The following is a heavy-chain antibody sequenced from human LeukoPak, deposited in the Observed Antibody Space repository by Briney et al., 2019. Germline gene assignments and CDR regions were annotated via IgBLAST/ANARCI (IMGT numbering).Heavy chain of an antibody. D-gene: IGHD6-13*01. Sequence: GGSLRLSCAASGFTFSNYGMHWVRQAPGKGLEWGAVLWYDGSNRYYADSVKGRFTISRDNSKNTLYLEMNSLRAEDTAVYYCAREVVAAAGNDAFDFWGQGTKVTVSS. J-gene: IGHJ3*01. CDR2: LWYDGSNR. CDR1: GFTFSNYG. V-gene: IGHV3-33*01. CDR3: AREVVAAAGNDAFDF.